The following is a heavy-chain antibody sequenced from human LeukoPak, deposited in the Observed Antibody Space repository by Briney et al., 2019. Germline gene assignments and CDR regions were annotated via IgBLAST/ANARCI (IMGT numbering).Heavy chain of an antibody. D-gene: IGHD3-3*01. CDR3: ARGERITIFGVVSPKGWFDP. Sequence: SETLSLTCTVSGGSISSYYWSWIRQPPGKGLEWIGYIYYSGSTNYNPSLKSRVTISVDTSKNQFSLKLSSVTAADTAVYYCARGERITIFGVVSPKGWFDPWGQGTLVTVSS. J-gene: IGHJ5*02. CDR2: IYYSGST. V-gene: IGHV4-59*08. CDR1: GGSISSYY.